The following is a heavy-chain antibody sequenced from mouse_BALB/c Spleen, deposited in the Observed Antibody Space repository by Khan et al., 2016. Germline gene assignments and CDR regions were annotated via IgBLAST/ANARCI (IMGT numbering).Heavy chain of an antibody. CDR1: GYSFTGYY. D-gene: IGHD2-4*01. V-gene: IGHV1S34*01. CDR2: ISCYNGAT. J-gene: IGHJ4*01. CDR3: ASGDYGGYYAMDY. Sequence: LVKTGASVKISCKASGYSFTGYYIHWVKQSHGKGLEWIGYISCYNGATNYNQKFRGKATFTVDTSSSTAYMQFNSLTSEDSAVYYCASGDYGGYYAMDYWGQGTSVTVYS.